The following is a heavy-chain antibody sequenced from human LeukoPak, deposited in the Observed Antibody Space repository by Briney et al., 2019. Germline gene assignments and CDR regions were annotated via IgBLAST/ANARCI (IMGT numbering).Heavy chain of an antibody. J-gene: IGHJ4*02. CDR1: GFTFSSYG. V-gene: IGHV3-33*01. D-gene: IGHD3-10*01. CDR3: ARKTSKGVGFDY. CDR2: IWYDGSNK. Sequence: GRSLRLSCAASGFTFSSYGMHWVRQAPGKGMEWVAVIWYDGSNKYYADSVTGRFTISRDNSKNTLYLQMNSLRAEDTAVYYCARKTSKGVGFDYWGQGTLVTVSS.